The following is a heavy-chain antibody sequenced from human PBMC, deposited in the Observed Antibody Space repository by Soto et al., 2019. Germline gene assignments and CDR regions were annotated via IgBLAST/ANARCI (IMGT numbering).Heavy chain of an antibody. Sequence: QVQLVESGGGVVQPGRSLRLSCAASGFTFRSFGTHWVRQAPGKGLKWVALISYDGSDEYYADSVKGRFTVSRDNSKNTLYLQMNSLQVEDTAIYYCAKHLEYTPSDGMDVWGQGTTVTVSS. J-gene: IGHJ6*02. V-gene: IGHV3-30*18. D-gene: IGHD2-2*02. CDR2: ISYDGSDE. CDR3: AKHLEYTPSDGMDV. CDR1: GFTFRSFG.